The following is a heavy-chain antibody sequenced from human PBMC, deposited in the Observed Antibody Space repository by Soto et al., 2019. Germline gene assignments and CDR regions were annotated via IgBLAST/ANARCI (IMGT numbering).Heavy chain of an antibody. CDR2: IYYSGST. V-gene: IGHV4-39*01. CDR3: ARVIIAARPDWFDP. J-gene: IGHJ5*02. CDR1: GGSISSSSYY. D-gene: IGHD6-6*01. Sequence: QLQLQESGPGLVKPSETLSLTCTVSGGSISSSSYYWGWIRQPPGKGLEWIGSIYYSGSTYYNPSLKSRVTISVDTSKNQFSLKLSSVTAADTAVYYCARVIIAARPDWFDPWGQGTLVTVSS.